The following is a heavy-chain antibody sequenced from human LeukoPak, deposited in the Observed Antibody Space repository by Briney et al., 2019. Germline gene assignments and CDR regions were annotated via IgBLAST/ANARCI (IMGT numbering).Heavy chain of an antibody. CDR2: IKKKADSDRT. Sequence: GGSLRLSCAASGFTFSDLYMDWVRRAPGPGLEWVGRIKKKADSDRTLYAASVKGRFTISTDDSKSSLYLQMNSLRTEDTAVYYCVRVKYSRGAFDIWGQGTMVTVSS. V-gene: IGHV3-72*01. CDR3: VRVKYSRGAFDI. CDR1: GFTFSDLY. D-gene: IGHD6-6*01. J-gene: IGHJ3*02.